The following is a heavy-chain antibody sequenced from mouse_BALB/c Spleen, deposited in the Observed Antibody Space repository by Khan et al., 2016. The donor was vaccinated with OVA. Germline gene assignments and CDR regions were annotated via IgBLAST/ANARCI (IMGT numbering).Heavy chain of an antibody. J-gene: IGHJ3*01. D-gene: IGHD4-1*01. Sequence: QVQLQQSGAELARPGASVKLSCKASGYTFSDFYINWVKQRTGQGLEWIGETYPGRGNTYYTEKFKGKATLNADKSSSPAYMTFSSLTSEDVAVYFCARSGTGSFLDGGQGTLVTVSA. V-gene: IGHV1-77*01. CDR2: TYPGRGNT. CDR1: GYTFSDFY. CDR3: ARSGTGSFLD.